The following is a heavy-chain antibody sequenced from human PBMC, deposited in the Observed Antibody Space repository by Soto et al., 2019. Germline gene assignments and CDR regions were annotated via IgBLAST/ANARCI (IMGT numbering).Heavy chain of an antibody. CDR2: ISVSGTMR. CDR3: ATAGLTGTV. V-gene: IGHV3-48*03. D-gene: IGHD3-9*01. Sequence: LRLSCAPSGFTFSSYEMNWVRQAPGKGLEWVSYISVSGTMRFYADAVKGRFTISRDNTKKILYLQMNSLRAEDTALYYCATAGLTGTVWGQGTTVTVSS. J-gene: IGHJ6*02. CDR1: GFTFSSYE.